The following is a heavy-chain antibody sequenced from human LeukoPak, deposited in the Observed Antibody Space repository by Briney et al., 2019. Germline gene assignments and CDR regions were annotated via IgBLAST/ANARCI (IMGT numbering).Heavy chain of an antibody. V-gene: IGHV4-59*01. D-gene: IGHD4-17*01. Sequence: PSETLSLTCTVSGGSISSYYWSWIRQPPGKGLEWIGYIYYSGSTNYNPSLKSRVTISVDTSKNQFSLKLSSVTAADTAVYYCAREGALTVTKDAFDIWGQGTMVIVSS. CDR1: GGSISSYY. J-gene: IGHJ3*02. CDR3: AREGALTVTKDAFDI. CDR2: IYYSGST.